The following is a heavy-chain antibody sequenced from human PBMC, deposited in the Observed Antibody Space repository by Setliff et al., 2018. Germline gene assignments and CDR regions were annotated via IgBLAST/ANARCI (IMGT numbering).Heavy chain of an antibody. CDR1: GFTFDDYA. V-gene: IGHV3-9*03. Sequence: PGGSLRLSCAASGFTFDDYAMHWVRQAPGKGLEWVSGISWNSGIVAYADSVKGRFTISRDNAKNSLYLQMNSLRAGDMALYYCAKGYCSSTSCYVDYWGQGTLVTVSS. CDR3: AKGYCSSTSCYVDY. D-gene: IGHD2-2*01. CDR2: ISWNSGIV. J-gene: IGHJ4*02.